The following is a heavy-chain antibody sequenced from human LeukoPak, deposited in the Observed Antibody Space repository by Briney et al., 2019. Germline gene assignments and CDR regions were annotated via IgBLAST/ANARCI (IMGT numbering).Heavy chain of an antibody. CDR2: IIPIFGTA. CDR1: GGTFSSYA. J-gene: IGHJ6*02. V-gene: IGHV1-69*13. CDR3: ARGPPMVRGVGPYYYGMDV. Sequence: WASVKVSCKASGGTFSSYAISWVRQAPGQGLEWMAGIIPIFGTANYAQKFQGRVTITADESTSTAYMELSSLRSEDTAVYYCARGPPMVRGVGPYYYGMDVWGQGTTVTVSS. D-gene: IGHD3-10*01.